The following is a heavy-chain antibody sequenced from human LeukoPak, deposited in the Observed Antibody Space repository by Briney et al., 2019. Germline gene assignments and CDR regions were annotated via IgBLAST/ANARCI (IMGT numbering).Heavy chain of an antibody. Sequence: ASVKVSCKTSGYTFTSYGISWVRQAPGQGLEWMGWISAYNGDTNYAQKLQGRVTMTTDTSTSTAYMELRSLRSDDTAAYYCARVDSSGYYQEEFDYWGQGTLVTVSS. D-gene: IGHD3-22*01. V-gene: IGHV1-18*01. CDR1: GYTFTSYG. CDR2: ISAYNGDT. CDR3: ARVDSSGYYQEEFDY. J-gene: IGHJ4*02.